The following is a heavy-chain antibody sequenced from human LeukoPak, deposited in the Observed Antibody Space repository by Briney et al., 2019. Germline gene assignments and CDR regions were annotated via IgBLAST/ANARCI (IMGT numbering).Heavy chain of an antibody. CDR2: IDPSDSYT. D-gene: IGHD3-16*02. CDR3: ARRVTLSDDVFDI. Sequence: GESLKISCKGSGYSFTSYWISWGRQMPGKGLEWMGRIDPSDSYTNYSPSFQGHVTISADKSISTAYLQWSSLKASDTAMYYCARRVTLSDDVFDIWGQGTMVTVSS. J-gene: IGHJ3*02. CDR1: GYSFTSYW. V-gene: IGHV5-10-1*01.